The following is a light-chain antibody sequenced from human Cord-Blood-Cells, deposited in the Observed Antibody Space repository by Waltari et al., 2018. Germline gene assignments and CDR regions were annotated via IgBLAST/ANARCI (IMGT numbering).Light chain of an antibody. J-gene: IGKJ1*01. CDR3: QQSYSTPRT. CDR2: ATS. Sequence: IQMTQSPSPLPASVGDRVTITCRASQSISSYLNWYQQKPGKAPKLLIYATSSLQSGVPSRFSGSGSGTDFTLTISSLQPEDFATYYCQQSYSTPRTFGQGTKVEIK. V-gene: IGKV1-39*01. CDR1: QSISSY.